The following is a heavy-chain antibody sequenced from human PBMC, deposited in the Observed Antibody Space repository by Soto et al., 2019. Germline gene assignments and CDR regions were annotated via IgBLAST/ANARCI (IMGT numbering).Heavy chain of an antibody. Sequence: QVQLVESGGGVVQPGRSLRLSCTPSGFTFSAYGMHWVRQAPGKGLEWVAVIPNDASYKYEADSVKGRFTISRDNSKNTVYLQMNSLRDEDTAVYYCAKLTAAWGQGTLVTVSS. D-gene: IGHD6-13*01. V-gene: IGHV3-33*06. J-gene: IGHJ4*02. CDR3: AKLTAA. CDR1: GFTFSAYG. CDR2: IPNDASYK.